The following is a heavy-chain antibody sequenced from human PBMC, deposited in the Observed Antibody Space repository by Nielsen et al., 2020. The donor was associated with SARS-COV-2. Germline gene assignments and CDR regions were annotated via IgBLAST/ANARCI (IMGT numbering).Heavy chain of an antibody. Sequence: SETLSLTCTVSGGSISSYYWSWIRQPPGKGLEWIGYIYYSGSTNYNPSLKSRVTISVDTSKNQFSLKLSSVTAADTAVYYCARDLRYSYGQVSYYGMDVWGQGTTVTVSS. V-gene: IGHV4-59*01. CDR3: ARDLRYSYGQVSYYGMDV. CDR1: GGSISSYY. D-gene: IGHD5-18*01. CDR2: IYYSGST. J-gene: IGHJ6*02.